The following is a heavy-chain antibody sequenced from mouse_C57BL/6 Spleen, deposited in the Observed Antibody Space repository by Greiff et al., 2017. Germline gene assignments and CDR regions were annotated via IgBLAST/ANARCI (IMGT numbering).Heavy chain of an antibody. D-gene: IGHD1-1*01. J-gene: IGHJ2*01. CDR2: ISDGGSYT. CDR1: GFTFSSYA. V-gene: IGHV5-4*03. CDR3: ARGLLLRHFDY. Sequence: EVKVEESGGGLVKPGGSLKLSCAASGFTFSSYAMSWVRQTPEKRLEWVATISDGGSYTYYPDNVKGRFTISRDNAKNNLYLQMSHLKSEDTAMYYCARGLLLRHFDYWGQGTTLTVSS.